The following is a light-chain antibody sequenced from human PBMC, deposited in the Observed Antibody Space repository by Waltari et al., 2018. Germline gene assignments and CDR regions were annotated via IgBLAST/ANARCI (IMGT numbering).Light chain of an antibody. CDR2: DAS. J-gene: IGKJ4*01. Sequence: EVVLTQSPTTLSLSPGEVATLPCRASQNVGDDLAWYQQKPGQAPRLLMYDASNRATGIPARFSASGAGTDFTLTITGVETEDFAVYYCQQRNDWPLTFGGGTKVVEIK. CDR1: QNVGDD. V-gene: IGKV3D-11*02. CDR3: QQRNDWPLT.